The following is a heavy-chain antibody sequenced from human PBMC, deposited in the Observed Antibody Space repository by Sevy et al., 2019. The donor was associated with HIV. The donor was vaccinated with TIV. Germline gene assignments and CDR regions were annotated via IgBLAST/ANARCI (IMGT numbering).Heavy chain of an antibody. CDR1: GGSISSSSYY. CDR3: ARPRRRIAVAGPVAAFDI. Sequence: SETLSLTCTVSGGSISSSSYYWGWIRQPPEKGLEWIGRIYYSGSTYYNPSLKSRVTISVDTSKNQFSLKLSSVTAAYTDVYYCARPRRRIAVAGPVAAFDIWGQGTMVTVSS. V-gene: IGHV4-39*01. CDR2: IYYSGST. D-gene: IGHD6-13*01. J-gene: IGHJ3*02.